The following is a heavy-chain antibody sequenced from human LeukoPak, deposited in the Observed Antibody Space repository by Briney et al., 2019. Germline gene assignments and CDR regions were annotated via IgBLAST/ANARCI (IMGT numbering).Heavy chain of an antibody. CDR2: ISGDGGST. J-gene: IGHJ5*02. V-gene: IGHV3-43*02. Sequence: PGGSLRLXCAASGFTFDDYGMHWVRQAPGKGLEWVSLISGDGGSTYQADSVKGRFTISRDNSKNSLYLQMDSLRAEDTALYYCAKDMGCSGRNWASNWFDPWGQGTLVTVSS. CDR3: AKDMGCSGRNWASNWFDP. D-gene: IGHD1-26*01. CDR1: GFTFDDYG.